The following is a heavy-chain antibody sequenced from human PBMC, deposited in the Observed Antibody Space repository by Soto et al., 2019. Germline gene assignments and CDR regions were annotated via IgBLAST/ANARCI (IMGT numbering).Heavy chain of an antibody. V-gene: IGHV4-39*01. D-gene: IGHD6-6*01. J-gene: IGHJ5*02. CDR2: IYYSGST. CDR3: ARHSARNWFDP. CDR1: GGSISSSSCY. Sequence: SETLSLTCIVSGGSISSSSCYWGWIRQPPGKGLEWIGSIYYSGSTYYNPSLKSRVTISVDTSKNQFSLKLSSVTAADTAVFYCARHSARNWFDPWGQGTLVTVS.